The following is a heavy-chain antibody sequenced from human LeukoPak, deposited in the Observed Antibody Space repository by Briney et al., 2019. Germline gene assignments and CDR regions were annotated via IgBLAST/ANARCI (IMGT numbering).Heavy chain of an antibody. CDR1: GGSISSSSYY. Sequence: SETLSLTCTVSGGSISSSSYYWGWIRQPPGKGLEWIGSIYYSGSTYYNPSLKSRVTISVDTSKNQFSLKLSSVTAADTAVYYCARDGEEHTIGFDYWGQGTLVTVSS. CDR3: ARDGEEHTIGFDY. J-gene: IGHJ4*02. CDR2: IYYSGST. D-gene: IGHD3-9*01. V-gene: IGHV4-39*07.